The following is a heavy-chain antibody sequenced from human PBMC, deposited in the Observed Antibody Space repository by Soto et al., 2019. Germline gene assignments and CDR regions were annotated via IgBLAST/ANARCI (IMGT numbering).Heavy chain of an antibody. V-gene: IGHV3-30-3*01. CDR2: ISYDGSNK. CDR1: GFTFSSYA. J-gene: IGHJ4*02. D-gene: IGHD1-26*01. CDR3: AKGGEWELLPFHY. Sequence: QVQLVESGGGVVQPGRSLRLSCAASGFTFSSYAMHWVRQAPGKGLEWVAVISYDGSNKYYADSVKGRFTISRDNSKNTLYLQMNSLRAEDTAVYYCAKGGEWELLPFHYWGQGTLVTVSS.